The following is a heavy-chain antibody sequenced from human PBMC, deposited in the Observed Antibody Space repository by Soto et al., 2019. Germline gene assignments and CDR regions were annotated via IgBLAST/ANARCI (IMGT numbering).Heavy chain of an antibody. V-gene: IGHV3-15*01. D-gene: IGHD2-2*02. Sequence: GGSLRLSCAASGFTFSNAWMIWVRQAPGKGLEWVGRIKSKTDGGTTDYAAPVKGRFTISRDDSKNTLYLQMNSLKTEDTAVYYCTTAERVPAAISSNWFDPWGQGTLVTVSS. CDR2: IKSKTDGGTT. CDR1: GFTFSNAW. CDR3: TTAERVPAAISSNWFDP. J-gene: IGHJ5*02.